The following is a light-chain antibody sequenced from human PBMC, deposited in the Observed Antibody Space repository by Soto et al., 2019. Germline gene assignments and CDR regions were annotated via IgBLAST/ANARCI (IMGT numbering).Light chain of an antibody. CDR2: ASS. J-gene: IGKJ1*01. Sequence: DIVLTQSPGTLSLSPGERATLSCKTSQSSGSNFLAWYQHKPGQAPRLLIYASSNRATGIPDRFTGSASGTDFTLTINRLEPEDFAVYYCQQYSSSRTFGQGTKVDIK. CDR1: QSSGSNF. CDR3: QQYSSSRT. V-gene: IGKV3-20*01.